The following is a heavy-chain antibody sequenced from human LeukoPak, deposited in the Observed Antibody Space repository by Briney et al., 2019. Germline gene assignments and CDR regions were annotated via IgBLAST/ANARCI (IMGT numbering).Heavy chain of an antibody. CDR3: ARGRSYGFDFDS. J-gene: IGHJ4*02. CDR1: GVSINTCCYY. V-gene: IGHV4-61*01. CDR2: KYYSGST. D-gene: IGHD5-18*01. Sequence: PSEALSLTCDVSGVSINTCCYYWTWIRQPPGKGLEWIGYKYYSGSTRYNSSLRSRLTISLDSSKNQFSLRLTSVTAADTAVYYCARGRSYGFDFDSWGPGTLVIVSS.